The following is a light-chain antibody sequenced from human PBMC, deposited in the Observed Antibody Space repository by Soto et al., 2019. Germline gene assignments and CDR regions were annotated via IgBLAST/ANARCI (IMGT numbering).Light chain of an antibody. CDR3: LQDYNYPLT. CDR2: AAS. CDR1: PGIRND. Sequence: QRPPSPSYTSSPVGDRVSITGRASPGIRNDLGWYQQKPGKAPKLLIYAASSLQSGVPSRFSGSGSGTDFTLTISSLQPEDFANYYCLQDYNYPLTGGGGT. J-gene: IGKJ4*01. V-gene: IGKV1-6*02.